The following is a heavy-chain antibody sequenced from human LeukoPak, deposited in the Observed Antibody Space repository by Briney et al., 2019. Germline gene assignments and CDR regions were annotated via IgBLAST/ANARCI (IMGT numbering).Heavy chain of an antibody. D-gene: IGHD6-13*01. J-gene: IGHJ6*02. V-gene: IGHV3-30*18. CDR2: ISYDGSNK. Sequence: GRSLRLPCAASGFTFSSYGMHWVRQAPGKGLQWVAVISYDGSNKYYADSVKGRFTISRDNSKNTQYLQMNSLRAEDTAVYYCAKDGSAAAVTNGMDVWSQGTTVTVSS. CDR1: GFTFSSYG. CDR3: AKDGSAAAVTNGMDV.